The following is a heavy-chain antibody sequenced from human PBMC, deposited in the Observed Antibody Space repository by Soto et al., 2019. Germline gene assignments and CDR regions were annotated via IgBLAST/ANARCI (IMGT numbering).Heavy chain of an antibody. D-gene: IGHD1-1*01. CDR1: GFSLSTSGVG. CDR3: AHRPGDWNDENRFDP. Sequence: QITLKESGPTLVKPTQTLTLTCTFSGFSLSTSGVGVGWIRQPPGKALEWLALIYWDDDKRYSPSLKSRLTIXXEXSXXQVVLTMTNMDPVDTATYYCAHRPGDWNDENRFDPWGQGTLVTVSS. CDR2: IYWDDDK. J-gene: IGHJ5*02. V-gene: IGHV2-5*02.